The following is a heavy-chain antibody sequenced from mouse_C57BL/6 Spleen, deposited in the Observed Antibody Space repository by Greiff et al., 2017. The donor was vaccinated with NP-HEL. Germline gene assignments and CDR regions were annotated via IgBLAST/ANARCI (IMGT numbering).Heavy chain of an antibody. D-gene: IGHD1-1*01. CDR3: PSSTVVATPAYVLDY. CDR1: GYTFTGYW. J-gene: IGHJ4*01. CDR2: ILPGSGRT. V-gene: IGHV1-9*01. Sequence: VQLQQSGAELMKPGASVKLSCKATGYTFTGYWIEWVKQRPGHGLEWIGEILPGSGRTNYNEKFKGKATFTADTSSNKAYMQLSSLTTDDSAIYYCPSSTVVATPAYVLDYSVQGTSVTVSS.